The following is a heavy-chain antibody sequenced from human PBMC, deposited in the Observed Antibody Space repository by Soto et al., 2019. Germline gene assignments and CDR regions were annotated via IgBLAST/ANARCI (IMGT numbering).Heavy chain of an antibody. J-gene: IGHJ4*02. D-gene: IGHD2-21*02. V-gene: IGHV4-31*03. CDR3: ARHRCSGGDCYLGY. CDR2: IHSRGRT. CDR1: GDSVSSGSNY. Sequence: SLSLGCPVSGDSVSSGSNYWTWIRDHPGKGLEWIGFIHSRGRTYYNPSLKGRITISIDTSKNLFSLKVTSLTAADTAVYYCARHRCSGGDCYLGYWGQGTQVTVSS.